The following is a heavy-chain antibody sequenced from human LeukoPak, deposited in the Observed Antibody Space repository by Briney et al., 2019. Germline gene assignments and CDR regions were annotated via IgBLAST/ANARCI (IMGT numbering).Heavy chain of an antibody. Sequence: SETLSLTCTVSGGSISGYYWSWIRQPPGKGLEWIGYIYYSGSTNYNPSLKSRVTISVDTSKNQFSLKLSSVTAADTAVYYCAGSRIAAAGTLIYFDYWGQGTLVTVSS. J-gene: IGHJ4*02. CDR2: IYYSGST. CDR3: AGSRIAAAGTLIYFDY. D-gene: IGHD6-13*01. CDR1: GGSISGYY. V-gene: IGHV4-59*01.